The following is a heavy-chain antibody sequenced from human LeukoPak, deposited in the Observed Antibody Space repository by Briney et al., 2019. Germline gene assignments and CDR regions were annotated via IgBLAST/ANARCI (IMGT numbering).Heavy chain of an antibody. CDR3: ARDGPERAFDI. CDR2: IYYSGST. V-gene: IGHV4-61*08. CDR1: GGSISSGDYY. J-gene: IGHJ3*02. Sequence: SQTLSLTCTVSGGSISSGDYYWSWIRQPPGKGLEWIGYIYYSGSTNYNPSLKSRVTISVDTSKNQFSLKLSSVTAADTAVYYCARDGPERAFDIWGQGTMVTVSS.